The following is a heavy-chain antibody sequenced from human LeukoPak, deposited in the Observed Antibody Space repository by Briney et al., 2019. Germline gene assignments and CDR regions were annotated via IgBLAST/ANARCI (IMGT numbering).Heavy chain of an antibody. CDR2: IYSGSST. V-gene: IGHV3-53*01. J-gene: IGHJ5*02. D-gene: IGHD6-19*01. CDR1: GFTVSSNY. CDR3: ARDEAGNWCEP. Sequence: GGSLRLSCAASGFTVSSNYMSWVRQAPGKGLEWVSVIYSGSSTYYADSVTGRFTISRDNSKNTLYHQMNSLRAEDTAVYYCARDEAGNWCEPWGEGTLVTVSS.